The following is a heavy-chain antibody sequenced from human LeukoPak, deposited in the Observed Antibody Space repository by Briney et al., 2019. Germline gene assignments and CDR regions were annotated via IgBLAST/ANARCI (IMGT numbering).Heavy chain of an antibody. CDR2: INPSGGST. J-gene: IGHJ4*02. CDR3: ARDPFRGGDCY. CDR1: GYTFTSYY. D-gene: IGHD2-21*02. V-gene: IGHV1-46*01. Sequence: GASVKVSCKASGYTFTSYYMHWVRQAPGQGLEWMGIINPSGGSTSYAQKFQGRATMTRDMSTSTVYMELSSLRSEDTAVYYCARDPFRGGDCYWGQGTLVTVSS.